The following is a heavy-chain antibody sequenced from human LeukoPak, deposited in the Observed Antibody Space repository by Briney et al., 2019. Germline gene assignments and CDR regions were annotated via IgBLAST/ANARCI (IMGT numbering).Heavy chain of an antibody. D-gene: IGHD2-15*01. CDR1: GFTFDDYG. CDR3: ARAYCSGGSCSADDAFDI. V-gene: IGHV3-20*04. Sequence: PGGSLRLSCAASGFTFDDYGMGWVRQAPGKGLEWVSGINWNGGSTGYADCVKGRFTISRDNAKNCLYLQMNSLRAEDTALYYCARAYCSGGSCSADDAFDIWGQGTMVTVSS. J-gene: IGHJ3*02. CDR2: INWNGGST.